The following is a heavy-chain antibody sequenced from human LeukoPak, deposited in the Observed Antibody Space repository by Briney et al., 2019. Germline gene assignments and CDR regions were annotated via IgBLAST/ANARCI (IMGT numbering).Heavy chain of an antibody. CDR3: ARQIVGATGLDY. Sequence: KPGGSLRLSCTASGFTFSGFNIHWVRQAPGRGLEWVSCISSSSTFTYYADSVKGRFTISRDNAKNSVYLQMNSLRAEDTAVYYCARQIVGATGLDYWGQGTLVTVTS. J-gene: IGHJ4*02. D-gene: IGHD1-26*01. CDR2: ISSSSTFT. V-gene: IGHV3-21*01. CDR1: GFTFSGFN.